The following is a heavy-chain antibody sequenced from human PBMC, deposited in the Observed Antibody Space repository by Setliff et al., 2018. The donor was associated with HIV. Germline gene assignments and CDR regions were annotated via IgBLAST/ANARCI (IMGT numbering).Heavy chain of an antibody. V-gene: IGHV1-69*06. Sequence: SVKVSCKASGDTFSNYAISWVRQAPGQGLEWMGGIIPIFGRANYAQKCESRVTITADKSTSTAYMEVNSLGFEDTAVYYCARVFYYSAGSYSFDYWGQEPLVTVSS. CDR2: IIPIFGRA. CDR1: GDTFSNYA. D-gene: IGHD3-10*01. CDR3: ARVFYYSAGSYSFDY. J-gene: IGHJ4*01.